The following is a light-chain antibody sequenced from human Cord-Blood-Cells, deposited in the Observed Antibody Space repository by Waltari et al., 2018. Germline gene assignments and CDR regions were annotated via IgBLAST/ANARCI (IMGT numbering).Light chain of an antibody. Sequence: QSALTQPRSVSGSPGQSVTISCTGTSSDVGGYNYVSWYQQPPGKAPKLMIYDVSKRPSGVSNRFSGSKSGNPASLTISGLQAEDEAGYYCSSYTSSSTWVFGGGTKLTVL. CDR3: SSYTSSSTWV. CDR2: DVS. J-gene: IGLJ3*02. V-gene: IGLV2-11*01. CDR1: SSDVGGYNY.